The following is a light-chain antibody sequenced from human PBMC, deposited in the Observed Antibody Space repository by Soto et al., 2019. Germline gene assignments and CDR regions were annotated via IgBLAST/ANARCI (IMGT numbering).Light chain of an antibody. V-gene: IGKV1-9*01. Sequence: DIQLTHSPSFLSASVGDTVTVTCLASQALSNYLAWYQQKPGKAPDLLIYSASTLQSGVPSRFSGSGSETEFSLTIRALQPEDFATYYCQQLSRYPLTFGGGTKVDIK. CDR2: SAS. CDR3: QQLSRYPLT. J-gene: IGKJ4*01. CDR1: QALSNY.